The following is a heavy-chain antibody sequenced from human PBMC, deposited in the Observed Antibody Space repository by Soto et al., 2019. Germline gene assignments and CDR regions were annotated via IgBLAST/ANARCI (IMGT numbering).Heavy chain of an antibody. J-gene: IGHJ4*02. D-gene: IGHD3-22*01. CDR2: ISSSSSYI. Sequence: ESGGGLVKPGGSLRLSCAASGFTFSYYSMNWVRQAPGKGLEWVSSISSSSSYIYYADSVKGRFTISRDNAKNSLYLQMNSLRAEDTAVYYCARVHYYDSSGYYLWGQGTLVTVSS. CDR3: ARVHYYDSSGYYL. CDR1: GFTFSYYS. V-gene: IGHV3-21*01.